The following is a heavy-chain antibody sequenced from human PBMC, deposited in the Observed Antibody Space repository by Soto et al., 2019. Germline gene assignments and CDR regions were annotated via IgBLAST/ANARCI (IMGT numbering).Heavy chain of an antibody. V-gene: IGHV5-10-1*01. CDR2: IDPRDADT. Sequence: EVQLVQSGAEVKKVGESLSISCKGSGYSFSDYWISWVRQMPGKGLEWMGKIDPRDADTSYSPSFEGHVTFSTDRSTRTAYLRWSRLNVSDTGMYYCVRQPSSDDYWGQGTLVSVSS. CDR3: VRQPSSDDY. CDR1: GYSFSDYW. J-gene: IGHJ4*02.